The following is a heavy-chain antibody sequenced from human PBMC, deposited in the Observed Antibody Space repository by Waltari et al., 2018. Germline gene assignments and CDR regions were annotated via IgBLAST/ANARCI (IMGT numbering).Heavy chain of an antibody. CDR1: GGSISSYY. CDR3: ARGRWGFGEYTTYDY. D-gene: IGHD3-10*01. J-gene: IGHJ4*02. Sequence: QVQLQESGPGLVKPSETLSLTCTVSGGSISSYYWSWIRQPPGKGLEWIGYIYTSGRPNSNPSPKSRVTISVDTSKNQFSLKLSSVTAADTAVYYCARGRWGFGEYTTYDYWGQGTLVTVSS. CDR2: IYTSGRP. V-gene: IGHV4-4*09.